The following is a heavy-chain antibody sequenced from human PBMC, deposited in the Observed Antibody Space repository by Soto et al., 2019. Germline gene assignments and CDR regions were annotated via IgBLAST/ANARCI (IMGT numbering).Heavy chain of an antibody. D-gene: IGHD1-26*01. CDR3: ARDRGYYYYGMDV. CDR1: RFTFSDYS. CDR2: IWYDGSNK. V-gene: IGHV3-33*01. J-gene: IGHJ6*02. Sequence: VQLVESGGDLVQPGGSLRLSCAASRFTFSDYSMNWVRQAPGKGLEWVAVIWYDGSNKYYADSVKGRFTISRDNSKNTLYLQMNSLRAEDTAVYYCARDRGYYYYGMDVWGQGTTVTVSS.